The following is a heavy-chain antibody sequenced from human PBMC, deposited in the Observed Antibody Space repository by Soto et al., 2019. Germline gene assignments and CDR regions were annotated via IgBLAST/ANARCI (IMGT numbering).Heavy chain of an antibody. CDR3: AMEAFRVSYDY. CDR2: IIPILGIA. D-gene: IGHD3-16*01. V-gene: IGHV1-69*02. Sequence: QVQLVQSGAEVKKPGSSVKVSCKASGGTFSRYTISWVRQAPGQGLEWMGRIIPILGIANYAQKFQGRVTITADKSTSTDYMELSSLRSEDTAVYYCAMEAFRVSYDYWGQGTLVTVSS. CDR1: GGTFSRYT. J-gene: IGHJ4*02.